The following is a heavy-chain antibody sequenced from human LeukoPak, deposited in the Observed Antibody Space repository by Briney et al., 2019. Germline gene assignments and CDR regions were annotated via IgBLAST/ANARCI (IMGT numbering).Heavy chain of an antibody. CDR3: ARDPTYCSGGSCYSDWFDP. V-gene: IGHV3-74*01. CDR2: INSDGSST. Sequence: GGSLGLSCAASGFTFSSYWMHWVRQAPGKGLVWVSRINSDGSSTSYADSVKGRFTISRDNAKNTLYLQMNSLRAEDTAVYYCARDPTYCSGGSCYSDWFDPWGQGTLVTVSS. J-gene: IGHJ5*02. D-gene: IGHD2-15*01. CDR1: GFTFSSYW.